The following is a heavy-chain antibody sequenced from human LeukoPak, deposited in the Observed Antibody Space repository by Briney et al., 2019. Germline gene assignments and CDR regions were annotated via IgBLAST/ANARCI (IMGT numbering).Heavy chain of an antibody. CDR3: ARGEDQLLWFGELLSNWFDP. Sequence: ASVTVSCKASGYTFTSYGISWVRQAPGQGLEWMGWISAYNGNTNYAQKLQGRVTMTTDTSTSTAYMELRSLRSDDTAVYYCARGEDQLLWFGELLSNWFDPWGQGTLVTVSS. CDR1: GYTFTSYG. D-gene: IGHD3-10*01. CDR2: ISAYNGNT. J-gene: IGHJ5*02. V-gene: IGHV1-18*01.